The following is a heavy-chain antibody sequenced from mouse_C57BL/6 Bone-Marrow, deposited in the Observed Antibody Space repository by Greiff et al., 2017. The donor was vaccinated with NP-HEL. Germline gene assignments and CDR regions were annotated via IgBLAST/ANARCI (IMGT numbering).Heavy chain of an antibody. CDR2: ISSGSSTI. CDR1: GFTFSDYG. J-gene: IGHJ3*01. CDR3: AMSY. Sequence: EVQVVESGGGLVKPGGSLKLSCAASGFTFSDYGMHWVRQVPEKGLEWVAYISSGSSTIDYADTVKGRFTITRDNAKNTLFLQMTSLRSEDTAMYYCAMSYWGQGTLVTVSA. V-gene: IGHV5-17*01.